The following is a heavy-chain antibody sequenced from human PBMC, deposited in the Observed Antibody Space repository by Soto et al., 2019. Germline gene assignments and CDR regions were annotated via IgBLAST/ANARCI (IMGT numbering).Heavy chain of an antibody. CDR1: GASISGYH. Sequence: ETLSLTCTVSGASISGYHWSWIRQFPGKGLECLGYISYSGATNYNPSLKSRVTISVDTSKNQFSLKLSSVTAADTAVYYCMLGSGWKDFDYWGQGTLVTVSS. CDR3: MLGSGWKDFDY. J-gene: IGHJ4*02. CDR2: ISYSGAT. V-gene: IGHV4-59*08. D-gene: IGHD3-22*01.